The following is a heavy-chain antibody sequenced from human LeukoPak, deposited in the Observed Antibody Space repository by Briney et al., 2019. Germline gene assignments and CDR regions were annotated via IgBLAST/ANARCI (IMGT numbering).Heavy chain of an antibody. D-gene: IGHD6-13*01. CDR3: ARVPTLAAAGDYFDY. CDR1: GFTFDDYG. V-gene: IGHV3-20*01. CDR2: INWNGGST. J-gene: IGHJ4*02. Sequence: GGSLRLSCAASGFTFDDYGISWVRQAPGKGLEWVSGINWNGGSTCYADSVKGRFTISRDSAKNSLYLQMNSLRAEDTALYHCARVPTLAAAGDYFDYWGQGTLVTVSS.